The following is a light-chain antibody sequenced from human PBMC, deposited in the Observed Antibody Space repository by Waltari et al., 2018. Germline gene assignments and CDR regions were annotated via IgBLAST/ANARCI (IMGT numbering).Light chain of an antibody. CDR1: SSDVGSYNL. CDR2: EVS. Sequence: QSALTQPASVSGSPGQSITISCTGTSSDVGSYNLVSWYQQHPGKPPKLMIYEVSKRPSGVSNRFSGSKSGNTASLTISGLQAEDEADYYCCSYAGSSTFFGTGTKVTVL. V-gene: IGLV2-23*02. CDR3: CSYAGSSTF. J-gene: IGLJ1*01.